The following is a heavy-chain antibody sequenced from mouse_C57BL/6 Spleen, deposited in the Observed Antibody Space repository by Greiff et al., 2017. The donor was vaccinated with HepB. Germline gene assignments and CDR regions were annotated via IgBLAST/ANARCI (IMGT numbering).Heavy chain of an antibody. CDR1: GFTFTDYY. J-gene: IGHJ3*01. Sequence: EVHLVESGAELVRPGASVKLSCTASGFTFTDYYMHWVKQRPEQGLEWIGRIDPEDGDTEYDPKFQGKATMTADTSSNTAYLQLSSLTSEDTAVYYCTTRAAQAAWFAYWGQGTLVTVSA. D-gene: IGHD3-2*02. CDR2: IDPEDGDT. CDR3: TTRAAQAAWFAY. V-gene: IGHV14-1*01.